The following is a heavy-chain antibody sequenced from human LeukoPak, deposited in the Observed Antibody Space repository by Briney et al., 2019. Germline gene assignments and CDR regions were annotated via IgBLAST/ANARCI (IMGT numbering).Heavy chain of an antibody. CDR1: GGTFSSYA. CDR2: IIPILGIA. J-gene: IGHJ5*02. CDR3: ARGGYYDSSGYRSNWFDP. V-gene: IGHV1-69*04. D-gene: IGHD3-22*01. Sequence: SVKVSCKASGGTFSSYAISWVRQAPGQGLEWMGRIIPILGIANYAQKFQGRVTITADKSTSTAYMELSSLRSEDTAVYYCARGGYYDSSGYRSNWFDPWGQGTLVTVSS.